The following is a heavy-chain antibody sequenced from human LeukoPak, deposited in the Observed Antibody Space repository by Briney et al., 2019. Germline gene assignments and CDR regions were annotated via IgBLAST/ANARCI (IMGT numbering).Heavy chain of an antibody. CDR2: IYSGGNT. D-gene: IGHD3-16*01. CDR1: GFTVSSNY. Sequence: GGSLRLSCAASGFTVSSNYMSWVRQAPRKGLEWVSVIYSGGNTYYADSVKGRFTISRDNSKNTLYLQMNSLRAEDTAVYYCARDLGGYYYYAMDVWGQGTTVTVSS. CDR3: ARDLGGYYYYAMDV. J-gene: IGHJ6*02. V-gene: IGHV3-53*01.